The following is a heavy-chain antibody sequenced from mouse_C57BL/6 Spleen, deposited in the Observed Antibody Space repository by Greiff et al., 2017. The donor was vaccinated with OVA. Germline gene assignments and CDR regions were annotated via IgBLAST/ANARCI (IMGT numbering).Heavy chain of an antibody. V-gene: IGHV5-9*01. CDR1: GFTFSSYT. Sequence: EVKLVESGGGLVKPGGSLKLSCAASGFTFSSYTMSWVRQTPEKRLEWVATISGGGGNTYYPDSVKGRFTISRNNAKNTLYLQMSSLRSEDTALYYCARQRGYSDAMDYWGQGTSVTVSS. D-gene: IGHD2-12*01. J-gene: IGHJ4*01. CDR3: ARQRGYSDAMDY. CDR2: ISGGGGNT.